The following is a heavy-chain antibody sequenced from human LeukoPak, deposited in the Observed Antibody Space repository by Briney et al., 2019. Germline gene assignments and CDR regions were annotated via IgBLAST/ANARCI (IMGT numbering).Heavy chain of an antibody. CDR2: LVYDARS. CDR3: ARDLNAAFDF. CDR1: GFPFSSYG. V-gene: IGHV3-33*01. Sequence: GGSLRLSCAASGFPFSSYGMHWVRQAPGKGLEWVARLVYDARSDYANSVKGRFSISRDDSKNTLFLDMSNLRVEDTALYYCARDLNAAFDFWGQGVLVTVSS. J-gene: IGHJ4*02. D-gene: IGHD6-25*01.